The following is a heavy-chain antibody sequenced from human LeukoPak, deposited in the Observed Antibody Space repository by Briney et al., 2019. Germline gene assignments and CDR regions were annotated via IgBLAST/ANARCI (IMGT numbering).Heavy chain of an antibody. D-gene: IGHD3-10*01. CDR1: GYTFTGYY. CDR2: INPNSGGT. V-gene: IGHV1-2*02. CDR3: ARPPGVRGHGHFDY. Sequence: ASVKVSCKASGYTFTGYYMHRVRQAPGQGLEWMGWINPNSGGTNYAQKFQGRVTMTRDTSISTAYMELSRLRSDDTAVYYCARPPGVRGHGHFDYWGQGTLVTVSS. J-gene: IGHJ4*02.